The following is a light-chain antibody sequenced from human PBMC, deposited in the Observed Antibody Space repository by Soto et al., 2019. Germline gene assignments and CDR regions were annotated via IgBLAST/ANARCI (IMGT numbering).Light chain of an antibody. CDR3: AAWDDSLIGYV. CDR1: SSSIGSNT. J-gene: IGLJ1*01. Sequence: QPVLTQPPSASGTPGQRVTISCSGSSSSIGSNTVNWYQQLPGTAPKLLIYSNNQRPSGVPDRFSGSKSGTSASLAISGLQSEDEADYYCAAWDDSLIGYVFGTGTKVTVL. V-gene: IGLV1-44*01. CDR2: SNN.